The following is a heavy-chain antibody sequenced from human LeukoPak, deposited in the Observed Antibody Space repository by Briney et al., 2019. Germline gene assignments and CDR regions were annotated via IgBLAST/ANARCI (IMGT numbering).Heavy chain of an antibody. V-gene: IGHV1-18*01. CDR1: GYTFTSYG. Sequence: ASVKVSCKASGYTFTSYGISWVRQAPGQGLEWMGWISAYNGNTSYTQKLQGRVTMTTDTSTSTAYMELRSLRSDDTAVYYCARKSHSGSYWGYWGQGTLVTVSS. D-gene: IGHD1-26*01. CDR2: ISAYNGNT. J-gene: IGHJ4*02. CDR3: ARKSHSGSYWGY.